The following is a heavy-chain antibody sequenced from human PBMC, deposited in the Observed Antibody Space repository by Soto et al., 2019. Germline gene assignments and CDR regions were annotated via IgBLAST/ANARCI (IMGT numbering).Heavy chain of an antibody. CDR3: ARRGGGYCSSTSCCPPSSMDV. V-gene: IGHV5-51*01. CDR1: GYSFTRYW. Sequence: PGEALKISCKGSGYSFTRYWIGWVRQMPGKGLEWMGIIYPGDSDTRYSPSFQGQVTISADKSISTAYLQWSSLKASDTAMYYCARRGGGYCSSTSCCPPSSMDVSGQGPSVTVSS. J-gene: IGHJ6*02. CDR2: IYPGDSDT. D-gene: IGHD2-2*03.